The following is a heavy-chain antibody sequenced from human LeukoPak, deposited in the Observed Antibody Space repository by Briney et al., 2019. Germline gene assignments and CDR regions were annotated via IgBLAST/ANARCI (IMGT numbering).Heavy chain of an antibody. CDR1: GFTFDDYA. Sequence: SGGSLRLSCAASGFTFDDYAIHWVRQAPGKGLEWVSGISWNSSSIGYADSVKGRFTISRDNAKSSLYLQMNSLRAEDTALYYCAKGPRPTSYYFDYWGQGTLVTVSS. CDR3: AKGPRPTSYYFDY. J-gene: IGHJ4*02. V-gene: IGHV3-9*01. D-gene: IGHD6-6*01. CDR2: ISWNSSSI.